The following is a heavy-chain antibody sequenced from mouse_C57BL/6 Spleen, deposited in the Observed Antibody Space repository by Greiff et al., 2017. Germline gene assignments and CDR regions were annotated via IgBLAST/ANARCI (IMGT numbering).Heavy chain of an antibody. V-gene: IGHV1-18*01. CDR3: AIFQQTGDWYVDV. Sequence: EVQLQQSGPELVKPGASVKIPCKASGYTFTDYNMDWVKQSHGKSLEWIGDINPNNGGTIYNQKFKGKATLTVDKSSSTAYMELRSLTSEDTAVYYCAIFQQTGDWYVDVWGTGTTVTASS. CDR2: INPNNGGT. J-gene: IGHJ1*03. CDR1: GYTFTDYN. D-gene: IGHD4-1*01.